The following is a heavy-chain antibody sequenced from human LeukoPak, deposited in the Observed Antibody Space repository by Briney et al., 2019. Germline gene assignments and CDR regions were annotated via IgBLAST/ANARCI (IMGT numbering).Heavy chain of an antibody. D-gene: IGHD3-16*01. CDR3: ARVKDPGGYYYYYYMDV. V-gene: IGHV4-39*01. J-gene: IGHJ6*03. CDR2: IYKAGNT. CDR1: GGSISSTTYY. Sequence: PSETLSLTCTVSGGSISSTTYYWAWIRQPPGKGLEWIGSIYKAGNTNYSPSLRSRVFISVDTSNNQFSLSLSSVTAADTAVYYCARVKDPGGYYYYYYMDVWGKGTTVTVSS.